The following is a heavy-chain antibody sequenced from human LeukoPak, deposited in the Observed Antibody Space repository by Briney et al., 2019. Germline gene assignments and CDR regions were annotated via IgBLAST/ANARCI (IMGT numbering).Heavy chain of an antibody. CDR3: ARAHYYDYSYGMDV. D-gene: IGHD3-22*01. Sequence: GGSLRLSCAASGFNVSLNYMTWVRQAPGRGLEWVSFISRGGTTYYADSVKGRFTISRDNSKDTLLLQMNSLRAEDTAVYFCARAHYYDYSYGMDVWGQETAVTVSS. J-gene: IGHJ6*02. V-gene: IGHV3-66*01. CDR1: GFNVSLNY. CDR2: ISRGGTT.